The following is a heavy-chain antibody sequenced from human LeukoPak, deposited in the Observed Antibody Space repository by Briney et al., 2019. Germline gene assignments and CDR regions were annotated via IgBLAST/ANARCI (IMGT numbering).Heavy chain of an antibody. D-gene: IGHD2-21*02. Sequence: GRSLRLSCAASGFTLSSYGMHWVRQAPGKGLEGVAGIWYDGSNKYYADSVKGRFTISRDNSKNTLYLQMNSLRAEDTAVYYCARAPSDYYYYYYGMDVWGQGTTVTVSS. V-gene: IGHV3-33*01. J-gene: IGHJ6*02. CDR1: GFTLSSYG. CDR3: ARAPSDYYYYYYGMDV. CDR2: IWYDGSNK.